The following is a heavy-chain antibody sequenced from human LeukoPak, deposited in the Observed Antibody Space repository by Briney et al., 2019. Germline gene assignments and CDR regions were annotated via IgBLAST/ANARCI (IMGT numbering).Heavy chain of an antibody. CDR1: GFTFSNYW. Sequence: PGGSLRLSCAASGFTFSNYWMHWVRQAPGKGLEWVSGINWNGGSTGYADSVKGRFTISRDNAKNSLYLQMNSLRAEDTALYYCARGIGRFDYWGQGTLVTVSS. J-gene: IGHJ4*02. CDR3: ARGIGRFDY. D-gene: IGHD2-15*01. V-gene: IGHV3-20*04. CDR2: INWNGGST.